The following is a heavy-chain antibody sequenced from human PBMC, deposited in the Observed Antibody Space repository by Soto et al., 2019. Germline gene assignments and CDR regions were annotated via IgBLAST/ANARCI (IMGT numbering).Heavy chain of an antibody. D-gene: IGHD2-21*02. CDR3: AKTGPVTAMIRFDY. CDR2: IDGRDGT. J-gene: IGHJ4*02. CDR1: GFTFRAYS. V-gene: IGHV3-23*01. Sequence: EVQLLESGGGLVQPGGSLRLSCAGSGFTFRAYSMAWVRQAPGKGLEWVSGIDGRDGTYYADSVKGRFNISRDSSGNTLFLQMKSLRADDTAVYYCAKTGPVTAMIRFDYWGQGALVTVS.